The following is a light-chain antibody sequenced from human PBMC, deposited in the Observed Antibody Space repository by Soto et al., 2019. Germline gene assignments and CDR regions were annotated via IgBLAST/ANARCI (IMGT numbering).Light chain of an antibody. CDR2: GAS. Sequence: EIVMTQSPATLSVSPGESATLYCRASQSVNTNLAWYQQKPGRAPRLLIHGASTRATGIPARFSGSGSGTEFTLNISSLQSEDFAVYYCQQYNNWPPHIFGQGTKLEIK. V-gene: IGKV3-15*01. CDR3: QQYNNWPPHI. CDR1: QSVNTN. J-gene: IGKJ2*01.